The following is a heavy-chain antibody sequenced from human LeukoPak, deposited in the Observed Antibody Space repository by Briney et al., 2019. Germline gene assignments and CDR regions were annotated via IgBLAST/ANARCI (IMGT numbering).Heavy chain of an antibody. CDR1: GYSFTTYW. CDR3: ARLGITGTTLYYLDY. CDR2: IYPGDSDT. V-gene: IGHV5-51*01. J-gene: IGHJ4*02. Sequence: GESLKISCKGSGYSFTTYWIAWVRQVPGKGLEWMGIIYPGDSDTRYSPSFQGRVTISADKSISTAYLQWSSLKASDTAMYYCARLGITGTTLYYLDYWGQGTLVTVSS. D-gene: IGHD1-7*01.